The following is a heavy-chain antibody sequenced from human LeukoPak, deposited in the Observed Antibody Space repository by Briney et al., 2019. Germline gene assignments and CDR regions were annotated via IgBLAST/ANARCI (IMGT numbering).Heavy chain of an antibody. CDR3: AKDMDYDILTGYSALDY. D-gene: IGHD3-9*01. Sequence: GGSLRLSCAASGFTFSSYGMRWVRQAPGKGLEWGAFIRYDGSNKYYADSVKGRFTISRDNSKNTLYLQKNSLKAEDTAVYYCAKDMDYDILTGYSALDYWGQGTLVTVSS. J-gene: IGHJ4*02. CDR1: GFTFSSYG. V-gene: IGHV3-30*02. CDR2: IRYDGSNK.